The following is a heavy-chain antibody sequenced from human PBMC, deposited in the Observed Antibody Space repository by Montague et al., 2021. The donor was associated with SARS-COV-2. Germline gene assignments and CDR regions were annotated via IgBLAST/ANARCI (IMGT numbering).Heavy chain of an antibody. J-gene: IGHJ3*01. CDR2: NYDSGTT. D-gene: IGHD2-15*01. Sequence: SETLSLPCTVSGASINIGTYYWSWIRHSPGKLLEWVGYNYDSGTTNYNPSLKSRVIILEDTSRNQFSLNLNSVTAADTAVYYCARGHWSGGFCDCGVAFDVWGQGTMVTVST. CDR3: ARGHWSGGFCDCGVAFDV. CDR1: GASINIGTYY. V-gene: IGHV4-61*01.